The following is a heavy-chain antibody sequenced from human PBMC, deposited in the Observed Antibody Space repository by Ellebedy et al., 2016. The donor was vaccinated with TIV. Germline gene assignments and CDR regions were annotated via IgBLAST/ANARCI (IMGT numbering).Heavy chain of an antibody. CDR3: ARVIRDHYAVDV. CDR1: GFTFSNYW. J-gene: IGHJ6*02. V-gene: IGHV3-74*01. Sequence: PGGSLRLSCAASGFTFSNYWMHWVRQAPGQGLVWVSRLRFDGSITNYADSVRGRFTVSRDNAKNTVYLKMDSLRDEETDVYYCARVIRDHYAVDVWGQGTTVTVSS. D-gene: IGHD2-2*01. CDR2: LRFDGSIT.